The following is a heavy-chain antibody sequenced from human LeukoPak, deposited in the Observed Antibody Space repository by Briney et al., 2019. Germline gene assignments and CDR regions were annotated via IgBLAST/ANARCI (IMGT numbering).Heavy chain of an antibody. Sequence: NPSETLSLTCTVSGGSISSYHWSWIRQPAGKGLEWIGYIYYSGSTNYNPSLKSRVTISVDTSKNQFSLKLSSVTAADTAVYYCARHEGGYSSSSLYDYWGQGTLVTVSS. CDR2: IYYSGST. J-gene: IGHJ4*02. V-gene: IGHV4-59*08. D-gene: IGHD6-6*01. CDR3: ARHEGGYSSSSLYDY. CDR1: GGSISSYH.